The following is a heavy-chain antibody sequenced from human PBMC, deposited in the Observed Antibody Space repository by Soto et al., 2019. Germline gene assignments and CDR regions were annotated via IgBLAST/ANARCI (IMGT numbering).Heavy chain of an antibody. D-gene: IGHD2-21*02. CDR1: GGSISSYY. Sequence: QVQLQESGPGLVKPSETLSLTCTVSGGSISSYYWSWIRQPPGKGLEWIGYIYYSGSTNYNPSLKSRVTISVDTSKNQFSLKLSSVTAADTAVYYCARDYDGYCGGDCYLFDPWGQGTLVTVSS. CDR3: ARDYDGYCGGDCYLFDP. V-gene: IGHV4-59*01. J-gene: IGHJ5*02. CDR2: IYYSGST.